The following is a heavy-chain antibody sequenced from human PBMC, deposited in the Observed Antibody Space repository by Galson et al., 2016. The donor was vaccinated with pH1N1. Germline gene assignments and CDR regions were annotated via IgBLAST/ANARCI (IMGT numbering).Heavy chain of an antibody. Sequence: SLRLSCAASGFTFTAYSMHWVRQAPGKGLEWVSSITSNSFYIYYADSVKGRFTISRDNAKNSLSLHMSSLRAEDTAVYYCARDPGRPRLYYMDVWGKGTTVTVSS. J-gene: IGHJ6*03. CDR2: ITSNSFYI. CDR3: ARDPGRPRLYYMDV. V-gene: IGHV3-21*01. CDR1: GFTFTAYS. D-gene: IGHD1-26*01.